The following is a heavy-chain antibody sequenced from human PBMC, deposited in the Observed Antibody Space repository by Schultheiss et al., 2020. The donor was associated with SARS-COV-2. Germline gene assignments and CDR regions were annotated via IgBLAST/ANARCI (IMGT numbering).Heavy chain of an antibody. CDR3: ARDGGYSYGYSPYYFDY. J-gene: IGHJ4*02. CDR1: GFTFSSYP. Sequence: GGSLRLSCAASGFTFSSYPMHWVRQAPGKGLEWVAVISYDGSNKYYADSVKGRFTISRDNAQNSLYLQMSSLRAEDTAVYYCARDGGYSYGYSPYYFDYWGQGTLVTVSS. CDR2: ISYDGSNK. V-gene: IGHV3-30*07. D-gene: IGHD5-18*01.